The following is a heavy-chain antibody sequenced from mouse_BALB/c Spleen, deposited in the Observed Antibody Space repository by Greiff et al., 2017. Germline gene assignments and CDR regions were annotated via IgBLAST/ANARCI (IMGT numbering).Heavy chain of an antibody. CDR3: ARDGYSWFAY. Sequence: EVQLVESGGGLVKPGGSLKLSCAASGFTFSDYYMYWVRQTPEKRLEWVATISSGGSTYYPDSVKGRFTISRDNARNILYLQMSSLRSEDTAMYYCARDGYSWFAYWGQGTLVTVSA. CDR2: ISSGGST. CDR1: GFTFSDYY. D-gene: IGHD2-3*01. J-gene: IGHJ3*01. V-gene: IGHV5-6-5*01.